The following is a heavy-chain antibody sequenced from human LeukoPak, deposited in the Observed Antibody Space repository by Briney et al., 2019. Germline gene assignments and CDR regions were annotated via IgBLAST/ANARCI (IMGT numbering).Heavy chain of an antibody. CDR3: AKDMGDCSSTSCPFDY. J-gene: IGHJ4*02. D-gene: IGHD2-2*01. V-gene: IGHV3-9*01. CDR2: ISWNRGNI. CDR1: GFTFDDYA. Sequence: GRSLRLSCAASGFTFDDYAMHWVRQAPGKGLERVSGISWNRGNIGYADSVKGRFTISRDNAKNSLYLQMNSLRAEDTALYYCAKDMGDCSSTSCPFDYCGQETLVTVSS.